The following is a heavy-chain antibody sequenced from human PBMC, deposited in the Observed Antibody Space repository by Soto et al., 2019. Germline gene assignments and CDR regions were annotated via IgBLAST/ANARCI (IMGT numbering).Heavy chain of an antibody. Sequence: GGSLRLTCAASGFIFSNNWINWVRQAPGKGMEWVGRIKSKVDGGTSDFAAPVKGRFAISRDDSKNTVYLEMNSLKTEDTAMYYFTADSYITIIIVQFDYWGHGTQLTVYS. CDR1: GFIFSNNW. CDR3: TADSYITIIIVQFDY. CDR2: IKSKVDGGTS. V-gene: IGHV3-15*07. J-gene: IGHJ4*01. D-gene: IGHD3-22*01.